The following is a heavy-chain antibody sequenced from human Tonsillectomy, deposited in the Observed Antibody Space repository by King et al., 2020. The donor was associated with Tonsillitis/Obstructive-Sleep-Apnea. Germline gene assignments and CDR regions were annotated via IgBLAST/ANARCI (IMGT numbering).Heavy chain of an antibody. CDR3: ARHFLTDFWSGYYPYAFDI. D-gene: IGHD3-3*01. J-gene: IGHJ3*02. CDR2: IYYSGST. V-gene: IGHV4-59*08. CDR1: GGSISSYY. Sequence: QLQESGPGLVKPSETLSLTCTVSGGSISSYYWSWIRQPPGKGLEWIGYIYYSGSTNYNPSLKSRVTISVDTSKNQFSLKLSSVTAADTAVYYCARHFLTDFWSGYYPYAFDIWGQGTMVTVSS.